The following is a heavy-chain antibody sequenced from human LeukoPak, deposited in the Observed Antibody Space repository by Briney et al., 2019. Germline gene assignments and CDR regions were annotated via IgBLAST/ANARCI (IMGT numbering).Heavy chain of an antibody. Sequence: GGSLRLSCAASGFSFSSVAMSWVRQAPGKGLEWLSLISGSGGGPYYADSVRGRFTIYRDTSRNTLYLQMNSLRAEDTAVYYCAKDRYGWFSGYDAFDYWGQGTPVTVSS. CDR2: ISGSGGGP. V-gene: IGHV3-23*01. CDR1: GFSFSSVA. CDR3: AKDRYGWFSGYDAFDY. J-gene: IGHJ4*02. D-gene: IGHD5-12*01.